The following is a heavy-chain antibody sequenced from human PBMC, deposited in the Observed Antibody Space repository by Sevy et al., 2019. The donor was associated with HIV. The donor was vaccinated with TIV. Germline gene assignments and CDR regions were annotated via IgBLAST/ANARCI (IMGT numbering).Heavy chain of an antibody. CDR2: ISSSSSTI. D-gene: IGHD3-10*01. J-gene: IGHJ5*02. CDR1: GFTFSSYS. V-gene: IGHV3-48*02. CDR3: ARYYYTTSGSHGFVP. Sequence: GGSLRLSCAASGFTFSSYSMNWVRQAPGKGLEWVSYISSSSSTIYYADSVKGRFTISRDNAKNSLYLQMNSLRDEDTAVYYSARYYYTTSGSHGFVPWGQGTLVTDSS.